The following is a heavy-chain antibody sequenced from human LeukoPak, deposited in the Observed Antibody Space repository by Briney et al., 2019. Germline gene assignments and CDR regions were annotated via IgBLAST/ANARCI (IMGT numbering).Heavy chain of an antibody. V-gene: IGHV4-4*02. J-gene: IGHJ4*02. Sequence: PSGTLSLTCAVSGGSISSSNWWSWVRQPPGRGLEWIGKIFHSGSTNYNPSLKSRATISVDKSKNQFSLKLSSVTAADTAVYYCVRGDNYGILNYWGQGTLVTVSS. CDR2: IFHSGST. CDR3: VRGDNYGILNY. CDR1: GGSISSSNW. D-gene: IGHD5-24*01.